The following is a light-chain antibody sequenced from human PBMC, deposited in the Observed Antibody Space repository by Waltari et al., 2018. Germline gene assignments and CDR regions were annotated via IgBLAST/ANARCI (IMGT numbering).Light chain of an antibody. Sequence: QLVLTQSPSASASLGASVKLTCTLSSGHSTNVIACLQKRPEEGPRYVMKVNSDGSHNKGDEIPDRFSGSSSVAKRYLTVSSLQSEDEADYYCQTGGHGTWVFGGGTKLTVL. CDR1: SGHSTNV. CDR2: VNSDGSH. V-gene: IGLV4-69*01. CDR3: QTGGHGTWV. J-gene: IGLJ3*02.